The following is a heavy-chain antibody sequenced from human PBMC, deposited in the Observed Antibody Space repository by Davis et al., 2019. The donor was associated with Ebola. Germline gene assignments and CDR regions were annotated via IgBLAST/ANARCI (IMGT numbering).Heavy chain of an antibody. CDR3: ARDPLIIGDATTDS. CDR2: ISGSGAST. CDR1: GFTFSSYA. D-gene: IGHD2/OR15-2a*01. Sequence: PGGSLRLSCAASGFTFSSYAMNWVRQAPGKGLEWVSGISGSGASTYYADSVKGRFTISRDNAKNSLFLQMNSLRADDTAVYYCARDPLIIGDATTDSWGQGTLVTVSS. J-gene: IGHJ5*01. V-gene: IGHV3-23*01.